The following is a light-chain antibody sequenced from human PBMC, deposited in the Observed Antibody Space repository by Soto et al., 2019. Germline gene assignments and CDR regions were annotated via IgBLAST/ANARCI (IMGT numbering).Light chain of an antibody. Sequence: AIRMTQSPSSFSASTGDRVTITCRASQGISSYLAWYQQKPGKAPKLLIYAASTLQSGVPSRFSGSRSGTDFTLTISCLQSEDFATYSCQQYYSYPRTFGQGTKVESK. J-gene: IGKJ1*01. CDR3: QQYYSYPRT. CDR1: QGISSY. V-gene: IGKV1-8*01. CDR2: AAS.